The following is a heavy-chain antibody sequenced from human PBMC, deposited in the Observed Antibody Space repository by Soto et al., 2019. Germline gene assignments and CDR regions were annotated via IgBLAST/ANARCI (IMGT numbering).Heavy chain of an antibody. CDR2: INSDGSST. D-gene: IGHD2-15*01. Sequence: EVQLVESGGGLVQPGGSLRLSCAASGFTFSSYWMHWVRQAPGKGLVWVSRINSDGSSTSYADSVKGRFTISRDNAQTMLYLQMNSLRAEDTAVYYCARDGKEVATSWFDPWGQGSLVTVSS. CDR1: GFTFSSYW. CDR3: ARDGKEVATSWFDP. V-gene: IGHV3-74*01. J-gene: IGHJ5*02.